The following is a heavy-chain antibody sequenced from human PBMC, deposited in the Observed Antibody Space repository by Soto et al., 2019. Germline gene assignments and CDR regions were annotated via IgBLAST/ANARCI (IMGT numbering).Heavy chain of an antibody. J-gene: IGHJ3*02. CDR1: GFTFSNAW. D-gene: IGHD2-2*01. CDR3: TTDSRLGRPFGSSWGSRDAFDI. Sequence: GGSLRLSCAASGFTFSNAWMSWVRQAPGKGLEWVGRIKSKTDGGTTDYAAPVKGRFTISRDDSKNTLYLQMNSLKTEDTAVYYCTTDSRLGRPFGSSWGSRDAFDIWGQGTMVTVSS. V-gene: IGHV3-15*01. CDR2: IKSKTDGGTT.